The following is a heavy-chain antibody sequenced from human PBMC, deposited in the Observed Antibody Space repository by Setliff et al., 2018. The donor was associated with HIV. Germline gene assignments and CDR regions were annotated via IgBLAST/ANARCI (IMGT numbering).Heavy chain of an antibody. Sequence: SETLSLTCTVSGGSISSYYWSWIRQPPGKGLEWIGYIYYTGSTYFNPSLKSRVTLSIDTSKNQFSLELSSVTAADTAAYFCARDNPHFGVASSYYYGMDVWGQGTTVTVSS. J-gene: IGHJ6*02. CDR1: GGSISSYY. D-gene: IGHD3-3*01. CDR3: ARDNPHFGVASSYYYGMDV. CDR2: IYYTGST. V-gene: IGHV4-59*12.